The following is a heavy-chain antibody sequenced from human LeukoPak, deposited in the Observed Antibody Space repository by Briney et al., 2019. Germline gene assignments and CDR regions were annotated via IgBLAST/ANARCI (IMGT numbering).Heavy chain of an antibody. V-gene: IGHV1-18*01. Sequence: ASVKVSCKASGYTFTSYGISWVRQAPGQGLEWMGWISAYNGNTNCAQKLQGRVTMTTDTSTSTAYMELRSLRSDDTAVYYCARDHEFCRSTSCYAIDYWGLGTLVTVSS. CDR1: GYTFTSYG. J-gene: IGHJ4*02. CDR3: ARDHEFCRSTSCYAIDY. D-gene: IGHD2-2*01. CDR2: ISAYNGNT.